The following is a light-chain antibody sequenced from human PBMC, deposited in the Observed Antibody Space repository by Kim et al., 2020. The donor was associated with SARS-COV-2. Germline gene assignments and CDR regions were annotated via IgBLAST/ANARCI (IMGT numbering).Light chain of an antibody. CDR1: QTITNY. CDR2: AAS. V-gene: IGKV1-39*01. Sequence: ASVGDPVNITCRASQTITNYLNWYQHKLGRAPNLLIFAASTLHSGVPSRFSGSGSGTDFSLTISGLQSQDFATYYGQQTYTSPYSFGQGTKVDIK. CDR3: QQTYTSPYS. J-gene: IGKJ2*03.